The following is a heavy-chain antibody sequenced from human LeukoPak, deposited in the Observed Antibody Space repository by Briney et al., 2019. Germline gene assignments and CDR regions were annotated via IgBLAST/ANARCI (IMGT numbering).Heavy chain of an antibody. CDR1: GFTFSSYA. J-gene: IGHJ4*02. CDR3: AKDKSADGDYVSLDY. CDR2: ISYDGSNK. Sequence: GRSLRLSCAASGFTFSSYAMHWVRQAPGKGLEWVAVISYDGSNKYYADSVKGRFTISRDNSKNTLYLQMNSLRAEDTALYYCAKDKSADGDYVSLDYWGQGTLVTVSS. V-gene: IGHV3-30-3*01. D-gene: IGHD4-17*01.